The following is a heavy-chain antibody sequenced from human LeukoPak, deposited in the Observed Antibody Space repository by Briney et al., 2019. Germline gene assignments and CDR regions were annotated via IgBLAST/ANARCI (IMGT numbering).Heavy chain of an antibody. V-gene: IGHV1-2*02. J-gene: IGHJ3*02. CDR1: GYTFTGYY. Sequence: ASVKVSCKASGYTFTGYYMRWVRQAPGQGLEWMGWINPNSGGTNYAQKFQGRVTMTRDTSISTAYMELSRLRSDDTAVYYCARGNGYNIVGAFDIWGQGTMVTVSS. D-gene: IGHD5-24*01. CDR2: INPNSGGT. CDR3: ARGNGYNIVGAFDI.